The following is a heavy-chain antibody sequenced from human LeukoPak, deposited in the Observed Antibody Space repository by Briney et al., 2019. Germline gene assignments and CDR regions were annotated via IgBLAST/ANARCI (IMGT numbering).Heavy chain of an antibody. CDR1: GFTFSNYG. J-gene: IGHJ4*02. CDR3: ARDLSRGLFDY. V-gene: IGHV3-21*01. D-gene: IGHD2-15*01. Sequence: GGSLRLSCAASGFTFSNYGMNWVRQAPGKGLEWVSSISSSSSYIYYADSVKGRFTISRDNAKNSLYLQMNRLRAEDTAVYSCARDLSRGLFDYWGQGTLVTVSS. CDR2: ISSSSSYI.